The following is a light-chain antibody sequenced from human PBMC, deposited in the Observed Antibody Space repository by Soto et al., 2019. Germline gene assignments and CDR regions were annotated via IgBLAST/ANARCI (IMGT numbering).Light chain of an antibody. V-gene: IGKV3-15*01. CDR2: GSS. CDR3: QQYNNWWT. J-gene: IGKJ1*01. CDR1: QSVSSS. Sequence: EIVMTQSLATLSVSPGERATLSCRASQSVSSSLAWYQQKPGQAPRLLIYGSSTRATGIPARFSGSGSGTEFTLTISSLQSEDFAVYYCQQYNNWWTFGQGTKVDI.